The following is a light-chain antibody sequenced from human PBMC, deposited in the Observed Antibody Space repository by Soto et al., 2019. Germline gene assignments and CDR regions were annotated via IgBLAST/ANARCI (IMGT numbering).Light chain of an antibody. CDR1: QDITTS. V-gene: IGKV1-33*01. CDR2: DAS. CDR3: QLYDTFPLS. J-gene: IGKJ4*01. Sequence: DIQMTQSPSFLSASVGDRVTITCQASQDITTSLNWYQQKPGKAPKLLMYDASNLETGVPSRYSASGSGTDFTFTISSLQPADIATYYSQLYDTFPLSFGGGTNVEIK.